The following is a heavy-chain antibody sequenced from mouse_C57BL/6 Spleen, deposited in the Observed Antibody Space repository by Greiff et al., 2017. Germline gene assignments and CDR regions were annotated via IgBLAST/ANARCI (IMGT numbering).Heavy chain of an antibody. CDR3: ATSTVVEGYLYFDV. V-gene: IGHV14-2*01. D-gene: IGHD1-1*01. CDR1: GFNIKDYY. Sequence: EVQLQQSGAELVKPGASVKLSCTASGFNIKDYYMHWVKQRTEQGLEWIGRIDPEDGETKYAPKLQGKATITADTSSNTAYLQLSILTSGDTAVYYCATSTVVEGYLYFDVWGTGTTGTVSS. CDR2: IDPEDGET. J-gene: IGHJ1*03.